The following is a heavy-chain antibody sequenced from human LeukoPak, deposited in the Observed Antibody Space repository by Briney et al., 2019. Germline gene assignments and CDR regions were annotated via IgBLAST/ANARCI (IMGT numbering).Heavy chain of an antibody. Sequence: PGGSLRLSCAASGFSLTNYAMDWVRQAPGKGLEWVAFIRYDGTNKYHADSVKGRFTISRDTSKNTLYLQMNSLRAEDTAVYYCARPRDGYNGFDYWGQGTLVTVSS. CDR3: ARPRDGYNGFDY. V-gene: IGHV3-30*02. J-gene: IGHJ4*02. CDR1: GFSLTNYA. D-gene: IGHD5-24*01. CDR2: IRYDGTNK.